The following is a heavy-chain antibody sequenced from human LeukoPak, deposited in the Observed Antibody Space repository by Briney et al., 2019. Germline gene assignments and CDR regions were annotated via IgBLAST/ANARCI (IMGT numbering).Heavy chain of an antibody. CDR1: GGTFSSYA. V-gene: IGHV1-69*13. D-gene: IGHD2-21*01. CDR3: ARRGDRYCGGDCYSERDYYMDV. CDR2: IIPIFGTA. Sequence: GASVKVSCKASGGTFSSYAISWVRQAPGQGLEWMGGIIPIFGTANYAQKFQGRVTITADESTSTAYMELSSLRSEDTAVYYCARRGDRYCGGDCYSERDYYMDVWGKGTTVTVSS. J-gene: IGHJ6*03.